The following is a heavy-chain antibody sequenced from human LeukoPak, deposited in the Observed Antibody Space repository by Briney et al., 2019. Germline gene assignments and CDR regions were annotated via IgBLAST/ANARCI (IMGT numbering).Heavy chain of an antibody. CDR1: GFTFSSSG. D-gene: IGHD6-13*01. Sequence: PGGSLRLSCAASGFTFSSSGMHWVRQAPGKGLEWVAVIWYDGSNKYYADSVKGRFTISRDNSKNTLYLQMNSLRAEDTAVYYCARDQGSAAAGTLYYYGMDVWGQGTTVTVSS. V-gene: IGHV3-33*01. CDR2: IWYDGSNK. CDR3: ARDQGSAAAGTLYYYGMDV. J-gene: IGHJ6*02.